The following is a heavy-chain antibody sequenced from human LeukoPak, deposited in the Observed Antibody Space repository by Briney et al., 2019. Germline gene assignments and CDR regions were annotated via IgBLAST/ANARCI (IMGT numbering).Heavy chain of an antibody. J-gene: IGHJ6*03. D-gene: IGHD3-10*01. CDR3: ARAGIMVQGVITYYYYYYMDV. CDR2: INHSGST. Sequence: PSETLSLTCAVYGGSFSGYYWSWIRQPPGKGLEWIGEINHSGSTNYNPSLKSRVTISVETSKNQFSLKLSSVTAADTAVYYCARAGIMVQGVITYYYYYYMDVWGKGTTVTVSS. CDR1: GGSFSGYY. V-gene: IGHV4-34*01.